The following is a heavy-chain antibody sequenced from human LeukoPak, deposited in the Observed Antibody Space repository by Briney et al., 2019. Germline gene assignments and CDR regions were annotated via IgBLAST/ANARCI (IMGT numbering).Heavy chain of an antibody. CDR2: LYYSGST. CDR3: ASQETTGCGAFEI. Sequence: SETLSLTCTVSGGSISSYYWSWIRQPPGKGLEWIGYLYYSGSTNYNPSLKSRVTISADTSKNQFSLKVRSVTAADTAVYFCASQETTGCGAFEIWGQGTMVTVSS. J-gene: IGHJ3*02. CDR1: GGSISSYY. V-gene: IGHV4-59*01. D-gene: IGHD1-1*01.